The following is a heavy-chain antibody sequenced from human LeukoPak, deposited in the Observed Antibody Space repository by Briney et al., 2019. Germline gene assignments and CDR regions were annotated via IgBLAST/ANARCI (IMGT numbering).Heavy chain of an antibody. V-gene: IGHV4-34*01. Sequence: SETLSLTCAVYGGSFSGYYWSWERQPPGNGLEWIGEINHSGSTNYNPSLKSRVTISVDTSKNQFSLKLSSVTAADTAVYYCARGKPFLVRHPYGMDVWGKGTTVTVSS. J-gene: IGHJ6*04. CDR1: GGSFSGYY. CDR2: INHSGST. CDR3: ARGKPFLVRHPYGMDV. D-gene: IGHD2/OR15-2a*01.